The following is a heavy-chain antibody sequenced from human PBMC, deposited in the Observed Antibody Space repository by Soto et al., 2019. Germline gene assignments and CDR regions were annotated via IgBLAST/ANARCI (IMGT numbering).Heavy chain of an antibody. Sequence: ASVKVSCKVSGYILTELSMHWVRQAPGKGLEWMGGFDPEDGETIYAQKFQGRVTMTEDTSTDTAYMELSSLRSEDTAVYYCATDRQRGSSGWYVMDVWGQGTTVTVSS. J-gene: IGHJ6*02. CDR2: FDPEDGET. CDR1: GYILTELS. D-gene: IGHD6-19*01. V-gene: IGHV1-24*01. CDR3: ATDRQRGSSGWYVMDV.